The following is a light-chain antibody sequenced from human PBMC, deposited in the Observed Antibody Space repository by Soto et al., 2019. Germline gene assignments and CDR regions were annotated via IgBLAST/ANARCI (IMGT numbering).Light chain of an antibody. V-gene: IGLV3-1*01. CDR3: QAWDSSDVV. CDR1: KLGDKY. J-gene: IGLJ2*01. CDR2: QDS. Sequence: YELTQPPSVSVSPGQTASITCSGDKLGDKYACWYQQKPGQSPVLVIYQDSKRPSGIPERFSGSNSGNTATLTISGTQAMDEADYYCQAWDSSDVVFGGGTQLTVL.